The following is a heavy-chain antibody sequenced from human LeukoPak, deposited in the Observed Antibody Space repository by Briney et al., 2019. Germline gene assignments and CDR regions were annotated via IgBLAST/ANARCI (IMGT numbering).Heavy chain of an antibody. J-gene: IGHJ4*02. CDR2: ISGSGGST. Sequence: PGGSLRLSCAASGFTFSSYAMSWVRQAPGKGLEWVSGISGSGGSTYYADSMKGRFTISRDNSKNTLYVQMNSLRAEDTAVYYCATDRQWLVRYYFDYWGQGTLVTVSS. CDR3: ATDRQWLVRYYFDY. V-gene: IGHV3-23*01. CDR1: GFTFSSYA. D-gene: IGHD6-19*01.